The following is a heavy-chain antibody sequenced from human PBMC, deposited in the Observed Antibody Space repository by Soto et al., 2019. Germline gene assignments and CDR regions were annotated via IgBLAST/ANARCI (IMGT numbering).Heavy chain of an antibody. CDR2: IIPIFGTT. D-gene: IGHD3-22*01. J-gene: IGHJ5*02. CDR3: ARDRTDSGYYTNWLDP. Sequence: VHLMQSGAEVKKAGSSVKVSCKASGGTFGRDAITWVRQAPGQGLEWVGRIIPIFGTTNYAQNLQGRVTISADKSTLTSYMELHSLTSDDTALYYCARDRTDSGYYTNWLDPWGQGTQVTVSS. CDR1: GGTFGRDA. V-gene: IGHV1-69*06.